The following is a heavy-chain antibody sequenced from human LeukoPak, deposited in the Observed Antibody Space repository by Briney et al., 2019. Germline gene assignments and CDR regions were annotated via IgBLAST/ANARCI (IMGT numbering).Heavy chain of an antibody. CDR1: GGSISSSY. V-gene: IGHV4-59*01. Sequence: TSETLSLTCTVSGGSISSSYWSWIRQPPGKGLEWIGYIYYSGSTNYNPSLMSRVTISLDTSKNQFSLKLSSVTAADTAVYYCARSTWLLDKWGQGTLVTVSS. CDR3: ARSTWLLDK. CDR2: IYYSGST. J-gene: IGHJ4*02. D-gene: IGHD3-22*01.